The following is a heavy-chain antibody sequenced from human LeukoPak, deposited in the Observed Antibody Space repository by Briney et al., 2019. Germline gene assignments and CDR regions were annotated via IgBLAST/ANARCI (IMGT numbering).Heavy chain of an antibody. D-gene: IGHD3-10*01. J-gene: IGHJ3*02. V-gene: IGHV1-8*01. CDR2: MNPNSGNT. CDR1: GYTFTSDD. Sequence: ASVKVSCKASGYTFTSDDINWVRQATGQGLEWMGWMNPNSGNTGYAQKFQGRVTMTRNTSISTAYMELSSLRSEDTAVYYCARIRAYGSGSYYDAFDIWGQGTMVTVSS. CDR3: ARIRAYGSGSYYDAFDI.